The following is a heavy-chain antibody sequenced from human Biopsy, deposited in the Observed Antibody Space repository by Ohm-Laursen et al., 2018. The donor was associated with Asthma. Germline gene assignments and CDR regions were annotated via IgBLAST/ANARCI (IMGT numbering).Heavy chain of an antibody. CDR1: GYNFISFA. V-gene: IGHV1-3*04. J-gene: IGHJ3*01. Sequence: ATVKISCKASGYNFISFAIHWVRQAPGQRLEWMGGVNTVYGDTKYSQKFQGRVTITRDTSASTAYMELRSLRSEDTATYYCAATYYDFLTGQVKDVFDVWGQGTMVTVSS. CDR2: VNTVYGDT. CDR3: AATYYDFLTGQVKDVFDV. D-gene: IGHD3-9*01.